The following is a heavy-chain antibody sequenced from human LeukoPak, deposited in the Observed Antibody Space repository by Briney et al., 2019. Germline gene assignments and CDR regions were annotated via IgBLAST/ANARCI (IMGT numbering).Heavy chain of an antibody. Sequence: GGSLRLSCTASGFTDSSNYMSWVRQAPGKGLEWVSVIYSTGRTFYADSVEGRFSISRDNSKNTLYLQMNSLRVEDTAVYYCARDRGYSIVAAGTYCWGQGTLVTVSS. CDR3: ARDRGYSIVAAGTYC. J-gene: IGHJ4*02. D-gene: IGHD6-13*01. CDR1: GFTDSSNY. CDR2: IYSTGRT. V-gene: IGHV3-66*01.